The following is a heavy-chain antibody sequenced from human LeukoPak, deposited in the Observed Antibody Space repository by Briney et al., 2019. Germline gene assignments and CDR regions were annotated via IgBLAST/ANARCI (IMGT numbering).Heavy chain of an antibody. D-gene: IGHD1-20*01. J-gene: IGHJ4*02. CDR3: AKDPSYNWNYLTY. V-gene: IGHV3-23*01. CDR2: ISASGGST. CDR1: GFTFSSYS. Sequence: PGGSLRLSCAAPGFTFSSYSMSWVRQAPGKGLEWVSAISASGGSTYYADSVKGRFTISRDNSKNTLYLQMNSLRAEDAAVYYCAKDPSYNWNYLTYWGQGTLVTVSS.